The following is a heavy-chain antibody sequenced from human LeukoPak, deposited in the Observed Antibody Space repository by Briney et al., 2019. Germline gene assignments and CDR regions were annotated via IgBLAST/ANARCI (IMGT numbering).Heavy chain of an antibody. D-gene: IGHD6-19*01. J-gene: IGHJ4*02. CDR2: ISSSSSTI. V-gene: IGHV3-48*01. CDR1: GFTFSSYS. CDR3: ARLRIAVAGTTSDY. Sequence: GGSLRLSCAASGFTFSSYSMNWVRQAPGKGLEWVSYISSSSSTIYYADSVKGRFTISRDNAKSSLYLQMNSLRAEDTAVYYCARLRIAVAGTTSDYCGQGTLVTVSS.